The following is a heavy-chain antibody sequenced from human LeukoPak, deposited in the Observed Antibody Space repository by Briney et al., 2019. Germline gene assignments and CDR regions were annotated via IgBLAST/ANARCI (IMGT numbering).Heavy chain of an antibody. D-gene: IGHD5-18*01. Sequence: PGGSLRLSCEGFGFAVSTYSMHWVRQPPGQGLVWVSRLNSGGIRTDYADSVRGRFTISRDNAKNTFYMYMDSLRAEDTAVYYCARAGFYNGYDYWGQGTLVTVSS. CDR1: GFAVSTYS. J-gene: IGHJ4*02. V-gene: IGHV3-74*01. CDR2: LNSGGIRT. CDR3: ARAGFYNGYDY.